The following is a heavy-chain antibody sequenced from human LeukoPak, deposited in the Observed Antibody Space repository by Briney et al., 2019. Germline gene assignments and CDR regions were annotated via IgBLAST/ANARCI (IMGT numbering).Heavy chain of an antibody. CDR1: GYTFTGYY. D-gene: IGHD3-10*01. CDR3: ARDPRALWFGELLFGVNWFDP. V-gene: IGHV1-2*02. CDR2: INPNSGGT. J-gene: IGHJ5*02. Sequence: ASVKVSCKASGYTFTGYYMHWVRQAPGQGLEWMGWINPNSGGTNYAQKFQGRATMTRDTSISTAYMELSRLRSDDTAVYYCARDPRALWFGELLFGVNWFDPWGQGTLVTVSS.